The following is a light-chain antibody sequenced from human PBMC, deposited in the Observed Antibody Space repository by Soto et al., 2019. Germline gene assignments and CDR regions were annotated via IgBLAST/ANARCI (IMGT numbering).Light chain of an antibody. CDR1: QTVSSNY. CDR2: GAS. CDR3: QQYTGPPTT. Sequence: DIVLTQSPSTLSWSPGERATLSCRASQTVSSNYLAWCQQRPGQAPRLLIYGASTRAAGIPDRFSGSGSGTDFTLTITRLEPEDSAVYFCQQYTGPPTTVGQGTRLEI. J-gene: IGKJ5*01. V-gene: IGKV3-20*01.